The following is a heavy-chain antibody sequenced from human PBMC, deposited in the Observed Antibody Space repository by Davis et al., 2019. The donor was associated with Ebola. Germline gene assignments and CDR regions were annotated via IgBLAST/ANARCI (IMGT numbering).Heavy chain of an antibody. CDR1: GYSFTSYW. V-gene: IGHV5-51*01. CDR2: IYPGDSDT. J-gene: IGHJ4*02. Sequence: KVSCKGSGYSFTSYWIGWVRQMPGKGLEWMGIIYPGDSDTRYSPSFQGQVTISADKSISTAYLQWNSLKASDTAIYYCARLDCSGGSCYTDYWGQGTLVTVSS. CDR3: ARLDCSGGSCYTDY. D-gene: IGHD2-15*01.